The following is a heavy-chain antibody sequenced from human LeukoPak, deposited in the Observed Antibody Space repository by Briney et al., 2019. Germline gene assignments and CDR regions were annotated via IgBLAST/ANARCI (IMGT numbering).Heavy chain of an antibody. J-gene: IGHJ4*02. D-gene: IGHD2-15*01. V-gene: IGHV3-23*01. CDR1: GFTVNSNY. CDR2: ISGSGGST. CDR3: AKDPRRIDPAPY. Sequence: GGSLRLSCAASGFTVNSNYLSWVRQAPGKGLEWVSAISGSGGSTYYADSVKGRFTISRDNSKNTLYLQMNSLSAEATAVYYCAKDPRRIDPAPYWGQGTLVTVSS.